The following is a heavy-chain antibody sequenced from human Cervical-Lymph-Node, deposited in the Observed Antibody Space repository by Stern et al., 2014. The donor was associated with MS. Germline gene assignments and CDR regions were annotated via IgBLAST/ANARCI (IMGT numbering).Heavy chain of an antibody. CDR2: IIPILGTS. D-gene: IGHD3-22*01. CDR1: GGTFSNYA. V-gene: IGHV1-69*01. J-gene: IGHJ4*02. Sequence: VQLVESGAEVKKPGSSVKVSCKASGGTFSNYAIAWVRQAPGQGLEWMGGIIPILGTSPYAQKFQGRVTITADDFSTTAYMELSSLRSEDTAVYYCARDRSLGVTPFFDNWGQGTLVTVSS. CDR3: ARDRSLGVTPFFDN.